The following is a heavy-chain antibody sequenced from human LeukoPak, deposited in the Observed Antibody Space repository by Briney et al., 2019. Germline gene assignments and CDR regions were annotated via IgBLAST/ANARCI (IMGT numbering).Heavy chain of an antibody. CDR3: ARRLPTYRSSWYGLRKKTEYNWFDP. V-gene: IGHV4-34*01. J-gene: IGHJ5*02. CDR1: GGSFSGYY. CDR2: INHSGST. Sequence: KPSETLSLTCAVYGGSFSGYYWSWIRQPPGKGLEWIGEINHSGSTNYNPSLKSRVTISVDTSKNQFSLKLSSVTAADTAVYYCARRLPTYRSSWYGLRKKTEYNWFDPWGQGTLVTVSS. D-gene: IGHD6-13*01.